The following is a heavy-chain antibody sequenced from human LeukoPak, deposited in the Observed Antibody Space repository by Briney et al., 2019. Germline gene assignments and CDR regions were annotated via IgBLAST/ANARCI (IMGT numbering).Heavy chain of an antibody. D-gene: IGHD3-10*01. CDR2: IYYSGST. CDR1: GGSISSYY. CDR3: ARNYYGSGSYGWYFDL. Sequence: SETLSLTCTVSGGSISSYYWSWIRQPPGKGLEWIGYIYYSGSTNYNPSLKSRVTISVGTSKNQFSLKLSSVTAADTAVYYCARNYYGSGSYGWYFDLWGRGTLVTVSS. V-gene: IGHV4-59*08. J-gene: IGHJ2*01.